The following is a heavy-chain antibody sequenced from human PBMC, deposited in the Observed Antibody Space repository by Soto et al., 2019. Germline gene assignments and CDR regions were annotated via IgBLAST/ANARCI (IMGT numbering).Heavy chain of an antibody. Sequence: EVQVLESGGGLVQPGGSLRLSCAASGFTLRSYAMSWVRQAPGKGLEWVSAISGSGGSTYYADSVKGRFTISRDNSKNTLYLQMNSQRAEDTAVYYCAKDSSSWPHYFDYWGQGTLVTVSS. J-gene: IGHJ4*02. V-gene: IGHV3-23*01. D-gene: IGHD6-13*01. CDR3: AKDSSSWPHYFDY. CDR1: GFTLRSYA. CDR2: ISGSGGST.